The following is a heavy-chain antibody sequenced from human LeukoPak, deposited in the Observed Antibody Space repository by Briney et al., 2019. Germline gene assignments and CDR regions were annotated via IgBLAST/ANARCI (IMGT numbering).Heavy chain of an antibody. CDR1: GFIFSHYS. D-gene: IGHD3-22*01. J-gene: IGHJ6*03. CDR3: ARSITMIVVDPLFYMDV. Sequence: PGGSLRLSCAASGFIFSHYSMNWVRQAPGKGLEWVSSISRSSSDIYYADSVKGRFTISRDNAKNSLYLQMNRLRAEDTAVYYCARSITMIVVDPLFYMDVWGKGTTVTVSS. CDR2: ISRSSSDI. V-gene: IGHV3-21*01.